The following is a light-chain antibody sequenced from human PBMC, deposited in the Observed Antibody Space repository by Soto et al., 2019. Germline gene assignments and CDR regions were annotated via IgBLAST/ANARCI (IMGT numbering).Light chain of an antibody. CDR1: SSNIGAGYD. V-gene: IGLV1-40*01. J-gene: IGLJ3*02. CDR3: QSYDSSLSGWV. CDR2: GNX. Sequence: QSVLTQPPSVSGAPGQRVTISCTGSSSNIGAGYDVHWYQQLPGTXXXXXXYGNXNXXSXVXXXXXXSXXXXXXXXXXTGXQAEDEADYYCQSYDSSLSGWVFGGGTKLTVL.